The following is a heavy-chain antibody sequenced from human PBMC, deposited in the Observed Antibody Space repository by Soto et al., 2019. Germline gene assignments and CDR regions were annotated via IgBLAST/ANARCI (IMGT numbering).Heavy chain of an antibody. Sequence: SETLSLTCTVSGGSISSGDYYWSWIRQPPGKGLEWIGYIYYSGSTYYNPSLKSRVTISVDTSKNQFSLKLSSVTAADTAVYYCARAPEWYSGYDSTPRDYGMDVWGQGTTVTVSS. D-gene: IGHD5-12*01. CDR1: GGSISSGDYY. J-gene: IGHJ6*02. CDR2: IYYSGST. CDR3: ARAPEWYSGYDSTPRDYGMDV. V-gene: IGHV4-30-4*01.